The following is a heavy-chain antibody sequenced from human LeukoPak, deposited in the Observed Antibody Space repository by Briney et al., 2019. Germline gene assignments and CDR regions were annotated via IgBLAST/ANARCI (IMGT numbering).Heavy chain of an antibody. CDR2: IKYHGSDE. V-gene: IGHV3-7*01. J-gene: IGHJ4*02. CDR3: ARIGGSGTYWDY. Sequence: GGSLRLSCAASGFTFSDYWMSWVRQAPGKGLEWVANIKYHGSDEHYVDSVRGRFTISRDNAKNSLFLQMNSLRAEDTAVYYCARIGGSGTYWDYWGQGTLVTVPS. D-gene: IGHD3-10*01. CDR1: GFTFSDYW.